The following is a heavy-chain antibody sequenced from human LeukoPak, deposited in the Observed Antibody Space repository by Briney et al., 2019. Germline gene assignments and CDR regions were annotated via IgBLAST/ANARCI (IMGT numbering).Heavy chain of an antibody. D-gene: IGHD6-13*01. CDR2: ISSSGSTI. V-gene: IGHV3-11*04. CDR1: GFTFSNAW. Sequence: GGSLRLSCAASGFTFSNAWMGWVRQAPGKGLEWVSYISSSGSTIYYADSVKGRFTISRDNAKNSLYLQMNSLRAEDTAVYYCARELVAAAGSFDYWGQGTLVTVSS. J-gene: IGHJ4*02. CDR3: ARELVAAAGSFDY.